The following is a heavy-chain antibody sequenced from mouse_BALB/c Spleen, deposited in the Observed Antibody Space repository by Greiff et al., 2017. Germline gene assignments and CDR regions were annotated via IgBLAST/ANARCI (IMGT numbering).Heavy chain of an antibody. CDR3: ARGPIDYAMDY. Sequence: DVMLVESGGGLVKPGGSLKLSCAASGFTFSDYYMYWVRQTPEKRLEWVATISDGGSYTYYPDSVKGRFTISRDNAKNNLYLQMSSLKSEDTAMYYCARGPIDYAMDYWGQGTSVTVSS. D-gene: IGHD6-5*01. CDR2: ISDGGSYT. V-gene: IGHV5-4*02. CDR1: GFTFSDYY. J-gene: IGHJ4*01.